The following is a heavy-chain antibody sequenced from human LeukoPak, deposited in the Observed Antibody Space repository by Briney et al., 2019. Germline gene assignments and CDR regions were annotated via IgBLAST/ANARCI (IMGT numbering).Heavy chain of an antibody. CDR1: GFTFDDYG. CDR2: IHLNGGST. Sequence: VGSLRLSSAPSGFTFDDYGMSWVRHAPGKGREGVSGIHLNGGSTGYADSVKGRFTISTDNAKNSLYLQMNSLRAEDTALYYCARGPNYDIVTGYYNQYYFDYWGQGTLVTVSS. V-gene: IGHV3-20*03. D-gene: IGHD3-9*01. CDR3: ARGPNYDIVTGYYNQYYFDY. J-gene: IGHJ4*02.